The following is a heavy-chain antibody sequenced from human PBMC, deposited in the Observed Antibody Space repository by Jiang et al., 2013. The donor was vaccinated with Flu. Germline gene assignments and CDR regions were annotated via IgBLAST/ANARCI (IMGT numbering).Heavy chain of an antibody. V-gene: IGHV4-34*01. CDR3: ARGPYSSGWYRNRYFDY. CDR2: INHSGST. CDR1: GGSFSGYY. D-gene: IGHD6-19*01. Sequence: LLKPSETLSLTCAVYGGSFSGYYWSWIRQPPGKGLEWIGEINHSGSTNYNPSLKSRVTISVDTSKNQFSLKLSSVTAADTAVYYCARGPYSSGWYRNRYFDYWGQGTLVTVSS. J-gene: IGHJ4*02.